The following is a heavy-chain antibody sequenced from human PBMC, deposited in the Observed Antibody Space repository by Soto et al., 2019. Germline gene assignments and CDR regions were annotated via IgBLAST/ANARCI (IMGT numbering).Heavy chain of an antibody. CDR3: TTDPVTMIVVVPSSG. D-gene: IGHD3-22*01. V-gene: IGHV3-15*07. J-gene: IGHJ4*02. Sequence: GSLRLSCAASCFTFSNARMNWVRQAPGKGLEWVGRIKSKTDGGTTDYAAPVKGRFTISRDDSKNTLYLQMNSLKTEDTAVYYCTTDPVTMIVVVPSSGWGQGTLVTVSS. CDR2: IKSKTDGGTT. CDR1: CFTFSNAR.